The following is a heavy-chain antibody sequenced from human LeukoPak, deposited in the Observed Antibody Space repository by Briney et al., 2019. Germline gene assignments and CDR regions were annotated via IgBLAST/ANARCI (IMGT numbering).Heavy chain of an antibody. D-gene: IGHD2-8*01. CDR3: ARGPTISEMGYFDY. CDR1: GGSFSSYY. V-gene: IGHV4-34*01. J-gene: IGHJ4*03. CDR2: INHRGDT. Sequence: PSETLSLTCAVYGGSFSSYYWSWIRQSPGKGLEWIAEINHRGDTNYNPSVKSRVTISVDTSKNQFSLKVTSLTAADTAVYYCARGPTISEMGYFDYWGQGTRVTVSS.